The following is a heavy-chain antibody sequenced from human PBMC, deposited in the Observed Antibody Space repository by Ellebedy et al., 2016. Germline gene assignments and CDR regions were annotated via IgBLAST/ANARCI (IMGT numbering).Heavy chain of an antibody. D-gene: IGHD2-15*01. CDR1: GGTFSSYA. CDR3: AKWCSGEICQNAFEI. CDR2: IIPIFGTA. V-gene: IGHV1-69*06. Sequence: ALVKVSCKASGGTFSSYAISWVRQAPGQGLEWMGGIIPIFGTANYAQKFQGRVTITADKSTSAAYMELSSLRSEDTAVYYCAKWCSGEICQNAFEIWGQGTKVTVSS. J-gene: IGHJ3*02.